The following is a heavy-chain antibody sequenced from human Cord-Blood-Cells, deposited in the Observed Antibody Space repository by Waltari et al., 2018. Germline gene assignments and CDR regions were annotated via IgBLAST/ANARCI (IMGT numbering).Heavy chain of an antibody. D-gene: IGHD3-10*01. Sequence: EVQLVESGGGLVQPGGSLRLSCAASAFPFSSYWMSWFRQAPGKGLEWVANIKQDGSEKYYVDSVKGRFTISRDNAKNSLYLQMNSLRAEDTAVYYCARDHYGSGSYYDYWGQGTLVTVSS. CDR1: AFPFSSYW. V-gene: IGHV3-7*01. CDR2: IKQDGSEK. J-gene: IGHJ4*02. CDR3: ARDHYGSGSYYDY.